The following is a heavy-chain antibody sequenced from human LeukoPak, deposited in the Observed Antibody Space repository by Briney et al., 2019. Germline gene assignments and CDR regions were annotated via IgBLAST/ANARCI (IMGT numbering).Heavy chain of an antibody. CDR2: IYYSGST. V-gene: IGHV4-39*07. CDR1: GGSISSSSYY. D-gene: IGHD6-13*01. J-gene: IGHJ5*02. CDR3: ARAGLYSSSSVQGDWFDP. Sequence: ASETLSLTCTVSGGSISSSSYYWGWIRQPPGKGLEWIGSIYYSGSTYYNPSLKSRVTISVDTSKNQFSLKLSSVTAADTAVYYCARAGLYSSSSVQGDWFDPWGQGTLVTVSS.